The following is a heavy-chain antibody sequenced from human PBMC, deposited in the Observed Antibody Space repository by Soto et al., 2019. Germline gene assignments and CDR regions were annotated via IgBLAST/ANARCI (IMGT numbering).Heavy chain of an antibody. J-gene: IGHJ5*02. CDR2: IFYSGST. CDR3: ARKQTTADIDLWFDP. D-gene: IGHD2-2*01. Sequence: PSETLSLTCNVSGGSISSSRSYWAWIRQPPGKGLEWIANIFYSGSTYYNPSLASRVTVSVDTSKNQFSLKLNPVTAADTVVYYCARKQTTADIDLWFDPWGKGTLVTVS. V-gene: IGHV4-39*01. CDR1: GGSISSSRSY.